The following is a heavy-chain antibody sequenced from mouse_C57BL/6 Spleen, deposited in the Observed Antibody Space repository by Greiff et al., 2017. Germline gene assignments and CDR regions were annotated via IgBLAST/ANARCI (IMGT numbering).Heavy chain of an antibody. CDR2: ISSGSSTI. CDR1: GFTFSDYG. Sequence: EVQLVESGGGLVKPGGSLKLSCAASGFTFSDYGMHWVRQAPEKGLEWVAYISSGSSTIYYADTVKGRFTISRDNAKNTLFLQMTSLRSEDTAMYYCANELGRAGFAYWGQGTLVTVSA. CDR3: ANELGRAGFAY. V-gene: IGHV5-17*01. J-gene: IGHJ3*01. D-gene: IGHD4-1*01.